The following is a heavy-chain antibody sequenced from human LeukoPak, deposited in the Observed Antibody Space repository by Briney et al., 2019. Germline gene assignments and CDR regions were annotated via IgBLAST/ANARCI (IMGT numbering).Heavy chain of an antibody. V-gene: IGHV4-59*01. CDR2: VDHTGST. CDR1: DDSITMYY. J-gene: IGHJ4*02. Sequence: TSETLSLTCTVSDDSITMYYWTWIRQPPGKGLEWIGYVDHTGSTRFNPSLHGRVSISRDTSKNFFSLRLRSVTAADTAVYYCARHNPTVTTVDYWGQGTLVTVSS. D-gene: IGHD4-17*01. CDR3: ARHNPTVTTVDY.